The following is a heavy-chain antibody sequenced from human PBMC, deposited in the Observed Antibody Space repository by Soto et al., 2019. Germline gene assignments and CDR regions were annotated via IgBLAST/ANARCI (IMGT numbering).Heavy chain of an antibody. CDR1: GYSFTYFP. CDR3: ARNEGATGTGPALY. CDR2: INTGNGNT. D-gene: IGHD1-1*01. J-gene: IGHJ4*02. Sequence: ASVKVSCKASGYSFTYFPLHWVRQAPGQSLEWMGWINTGNGNTKYLQRFQRGVTIGRDTSASIVYLEVSSLTSEDTAIYYCARNEGATGTGPALYWGQGTLVTVSS. V-gene: IGHV1-3*04.